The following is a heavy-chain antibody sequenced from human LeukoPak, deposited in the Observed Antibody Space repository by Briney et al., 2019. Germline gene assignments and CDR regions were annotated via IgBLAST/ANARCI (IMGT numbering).Heavy chain of an antibody. CDR2: LYASGST. CDR3: ARDGYCGGDCYHFDY. Sequence: PSQTLSLTCTVSGGSFSSGSYHWSWLRQPAGKALEWIGRLYASGSTNYNPSLKSRVTISVDTSKKQFSLKLSSVTPEDTAVYYCARDGYCGGDCYHFDYWGQGTLVTVSS. CDR1: GGSFSSGSYH. V-gene: IGHV4-61*02. D-gene: IGHD2-21*02. J-gene: IGHJ4*02.